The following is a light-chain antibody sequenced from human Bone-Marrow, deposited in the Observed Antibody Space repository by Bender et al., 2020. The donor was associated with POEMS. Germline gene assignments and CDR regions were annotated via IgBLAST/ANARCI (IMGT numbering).Light chain of an antibody. Sequence: QSALTQPPSVSGSPGQSVTISCTGTSSDVGSYNLVSWYQQYPGNAPKLIIYDVSKRPSGVSYRFSGSKSANTASLTISGLQADDEAEYYFSTYTDTYTVFGTGTKVTVL. CDR3: STYTDTYTV. V-gene: IGLV2-14*02. CDR2: DVS. CDR1: SSDVGSYNL. J-gene: IGLJ1*01.